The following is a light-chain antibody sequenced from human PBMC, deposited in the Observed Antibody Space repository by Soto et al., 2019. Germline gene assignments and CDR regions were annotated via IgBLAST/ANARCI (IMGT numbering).Light chain of an antibody. V-gene: IGKV3-15*01. Sequence: EIVMSQSPATLSVSPGERATLSCRAGQGVTTNFAWYQQKSGQSPRLLIYDFSIRATGVPARFSGTVSETDLTLTISGLQSEDSAAYFCQQETFGQGTKMDI. J-gene: IGKJ1*01. CDR1: QGVTTN. CDR3: QQET. CDR2: DFS.